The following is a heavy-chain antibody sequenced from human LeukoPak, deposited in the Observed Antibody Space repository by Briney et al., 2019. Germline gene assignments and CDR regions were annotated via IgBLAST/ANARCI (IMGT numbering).Heavy chain of an antibody. CDR3: ARDLSYSTSSGGSFDY. CDR2: IKEDGSEK. D-gene: IGHD6-6*01. CDR1: GFTFSGYW. V-gene: IGHV3-7*05. J-gene: IGHJ4*02. Sequence: PGGSLRLSCVASGFTFSGYWMSWVRQAPGKGLEWVANIKEDGSEKYYVDSVKGRFTISRDNAKNSLYLQMNTLRAEDTAVYYCARDLSYSTSSGGSFDYWGQGTLVTVSS.